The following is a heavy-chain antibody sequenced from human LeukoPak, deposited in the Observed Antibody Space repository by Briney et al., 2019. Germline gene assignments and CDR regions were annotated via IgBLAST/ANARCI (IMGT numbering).Heavy chain of an antibody. CDR1: GDSIISSSHY. CDR3: ARHWTGYYYYGMDV. CDR2: IYYSGST. J-gene: IGHJ6*02. V-gene: IGHV4-39*01. Sequence: PSETLSLTCTVFGDSIISSSHYWGWLRQPPGKGREWIGSIYYSGSTHFNPSLRSRVTMSVDASKNQFSLKLSSVTAADTAGYYCARHWTGYYYYGMDVWGQGTTVTVSS. D-gene: IGHD3/OR15-3a*01.